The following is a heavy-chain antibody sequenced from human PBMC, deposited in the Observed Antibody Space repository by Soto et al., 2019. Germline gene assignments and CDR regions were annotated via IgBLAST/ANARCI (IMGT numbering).Heavy chain of an antibody. Sequence: QITLKESGPTLVKPTQTLTLTCTFSGFSRSTSGVGVGWIRQPPGKALEWLALIYWDDDKRYSPSLKSRLTPTQYTPPNPVFPTLSTTHPEDTRTYFCAHTPDTPWYFDDWGQGTLVTVSS. CDR1: GFSRSTSGVG. CDR3: AHTPDTPWYFDD. V-gene: IGHV2-5*02. J-gene: IGHJ4*02. CDR2: IYWDDDK.